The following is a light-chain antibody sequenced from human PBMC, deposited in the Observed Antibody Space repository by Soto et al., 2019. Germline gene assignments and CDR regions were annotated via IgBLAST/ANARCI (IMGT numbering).Light chain of an antibody. Sequence: QSALTQPPSAAGSPGPSVTISCTGTSSDLGACDSVSWYQQHPGKAPKLRIYEVAKRPSGVPDRFSGSKSGNTAALTVSGLQADDEADYYCSSYAGGNKLVFGTGTKLTVL. V-gene: IGLV2-8*01. CDR3: SSYAGGNKLV. CDR1: SSDLGACDS. CDR2: EVA. J-gene: IGLJ1*01.